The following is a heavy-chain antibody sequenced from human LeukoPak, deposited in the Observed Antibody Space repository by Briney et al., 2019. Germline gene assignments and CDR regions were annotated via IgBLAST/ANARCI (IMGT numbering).Heavy chain of an antibody. D-gene: IGHD4-17*01. CDR1: GYSISSGYY. V-gene: IGHV4-38-2*02. CDR3: ARDAWSTTTVRGWYFDL. Sequence: SETLSLTCTVSGYSISSGYYWGWIRQSPGKGLEWIGSIYHSGIIYYNPSLKSRVTISVDTSKNQFSLKLSSVTAADTAVYYCARDAWSTTTVRGWYFDLWGRGTLVTVSS. CDR2: IYHSGII. J-gene: IGHJ2*01.